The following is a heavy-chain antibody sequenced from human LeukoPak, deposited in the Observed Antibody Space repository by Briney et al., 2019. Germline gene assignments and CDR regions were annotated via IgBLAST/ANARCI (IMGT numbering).Heavy chain of an antibody. CDR3: ARVASPGYDFWSGYYTFDY. Sequence: GASVKVSCKASGYTFTSYGISWVRQAPGQGLEWMGWISAYNGNTNYAQKLQGRVTMTTDTSTITAYMELRSLRSDDTAVYYCARVASPGYDFWSGYYTFDYWGQGTLVTVSS. CDR1: GYTFTSYG. J-gene: IGHJ4*02. CDR2: ISAYNGNT. V-gene: IGHV1-18*01. D-gene: IGHD3-3*01.